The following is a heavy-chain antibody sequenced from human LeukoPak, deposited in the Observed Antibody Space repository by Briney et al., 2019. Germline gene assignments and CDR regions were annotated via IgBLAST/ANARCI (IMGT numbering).Heavy chain of an antibody. J-gene: IGHJ4*02. CDR1: GFTFSSYG. V-gene: IGHV3-7*01. D-gene: IGHD3-9*01. CDR3: ARGLAAPDH. CDR2: IKEGGSEK. Sequence: PGESLRLSCAASGFTFSSYGMSWVRQAPGKGLEWVANIKEGGSEKHYVDSVKGRFTISRDNAKNSLSLQMNTLRGEDTALYYCARGLAAPDHWGQGTLVTVSS.